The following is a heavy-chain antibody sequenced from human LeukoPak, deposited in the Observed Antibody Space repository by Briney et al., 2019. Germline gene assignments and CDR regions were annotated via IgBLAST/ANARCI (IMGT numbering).Heavy chain of an antibody. CDR1: GFTFSSYE. Sequence: GGSLRLSCAASGFTFSSYEMNWVRLAPGKGLEWVSYISSSGSTIYYADSVKGRFTISRDNAKNSLFLQMSSLRVEDTAVYYCARDPYFGVVAASGYYGMDVWGQGTTVTVSS. V-gene: IGHV3-48*03. J-gene: IGHJ6*02. CDR2: ISSSGSTI. CDR3: ARDPYFGVVAASGYYGMDV. D-gene: IGHD3-3*01.